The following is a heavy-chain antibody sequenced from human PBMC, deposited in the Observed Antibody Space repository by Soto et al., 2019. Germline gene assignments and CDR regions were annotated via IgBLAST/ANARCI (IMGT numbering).Heavy chain of an antibody. J-gene: IGHJ3*02. Sequence: QVQLVESGGGVVQPGRSLRLSWAASGFTFSSYAMHWVRQAPGKGLEWVAVISYDGSNKYYADSVKGRFTISRDNSKNTLYLQMNSLRAEDTAVYYCASLRYSSSWYAFDIWGQGTMVTVSS. CDR3: ASLRYSSSWYAFDI. D-gene: IGHD6-13*01. CDR2: ISYDGSNK. CDR1: GFTFSSYA. V-gene: IGHV3-30-3*01.